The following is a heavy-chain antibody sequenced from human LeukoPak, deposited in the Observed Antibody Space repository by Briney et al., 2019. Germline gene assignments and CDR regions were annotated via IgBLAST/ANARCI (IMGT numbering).Heavy chain of an antibody. Sequence: GGSLRLSCAASGFTFSGFWMSWVRQAPGKGLEWVANINQDGSEKYYVDSVKGRFTISRDNAKSSLYLQMNSLRAEDTALYYCASDPLGPEDRGQGTLVTVSS. D-gene: IGHD1-14*01. J-gene: IGHJ4*02. CDR2: INQDGSEK. CDR1: GFTFSGFW. CDR3: ASDPLGPED. V-gene: IGHV3-7*01.